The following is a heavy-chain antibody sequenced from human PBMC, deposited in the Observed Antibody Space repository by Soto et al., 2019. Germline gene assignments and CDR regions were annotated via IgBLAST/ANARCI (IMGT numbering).Heavy chain of an antibody. CDR1: GYTFRNYP. Sequence: RASVKVSCKASGYTFRNYPVHWVRQAPGQKLEWMGWINGGDGRTRYSQIFQGRVTFTRDTSANTAYMEVGSLRFEDTAVYYCARDRRGRVPLASSYFYYGMDVWGQGTMVTVSS. CDR2: INGGDGRT. J-gene: IGHJ6*02. CDR3: ARDRRGRVPLASSYFYYGMDV. V-gene: IGHV1-3*01. D-gene: IGHD3-3*01.